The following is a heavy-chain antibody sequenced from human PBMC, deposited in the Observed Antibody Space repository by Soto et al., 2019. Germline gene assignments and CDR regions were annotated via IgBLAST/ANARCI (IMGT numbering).Heavy chain of an antibody. CDR1: GFTFSDYY. D-gene: IGHD3-22*01. CDR3: ARSPPARWYDSSGYSFDY. CDR2: ISSSSSYT. J-gene: IGHJ4*02. Sequence: QVQLVESGGGLVKPGGSLRLSCAASGFTFSDYYMSWIRQAPGKGLEWVSYISSSSSYTNYADSVKGRFTISRDNAKNSLYLQMNSLRAEDTAVYYCARSPPARWYDSSGYSFDYWGQGTLVTVSS. V-gene: IGHV3-11*06.